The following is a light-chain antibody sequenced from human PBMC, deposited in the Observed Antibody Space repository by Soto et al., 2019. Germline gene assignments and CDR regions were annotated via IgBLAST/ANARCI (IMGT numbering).Light chain of an antibody. CDR2: DAS. CDR3: QQYNSFWT. Sequence: DIQMTQSASTLSASVGDRVTITCRASQSISSWLAWYQQKPGKAPKLLIYDASYLERGVPSRFSGSGSGTEFTLTISSLQPDDLATYYCQQYNSFWTFGQGTKVDIK. CDR1: QSISSW. J-gene: IGKJ1*01. V-gene: IGKV1-5*01.